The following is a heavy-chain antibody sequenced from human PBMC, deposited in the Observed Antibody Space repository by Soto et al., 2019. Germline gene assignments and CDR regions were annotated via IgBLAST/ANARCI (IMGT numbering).Heavy chain of an antibody. CDR1: GFTFSSYA. CDR3: ARASGAARLPRGMDV. Sequence: PGGSLRLSCAASGFTFSSYAMRWVRQAPGKGLEWVAVISYDGSNKYYADSVKGRFTISRDNSKNTLYLQMNSLRAEDTAVYYCARASGAARLPRGMDVWGQGTTVTVSS. CDR2: ISYDGSNK. J-gene: IGHJ6*02. D-gene: IGHD6-6*01. V-gene: IGHV3-30-3*01.